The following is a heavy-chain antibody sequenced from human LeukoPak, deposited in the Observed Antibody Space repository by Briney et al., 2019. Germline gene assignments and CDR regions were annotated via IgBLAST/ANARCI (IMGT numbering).Heavy chain of an antibody. CDR2: MNPNSGNT. V-gene: IGHV1-8*01. CDR3: ARALIKVRGVTRGYNWFDP. D-gene: IGHD3-10*01. CDR1: GYTFTSYD. Sequence: ASVKVSCKASGYTFTSYDINWVRQATGQGLEWMGWMNPNSGNTGYAQKFQGRVTMTRNTSISTAYMELSSLRSEDTAVYYCARALIKVRGVTRGYNWFDPWGQGTLVTVSS. J-gene: IGHJ5*02.